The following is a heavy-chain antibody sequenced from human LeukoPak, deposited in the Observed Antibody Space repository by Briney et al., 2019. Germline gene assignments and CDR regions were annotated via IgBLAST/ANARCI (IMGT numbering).Heavy chain of an antibody. J-gene: IGHJ6*03. CDR2: IYSGGRT. CDR3: AKEGQQERDHRTYFLYYMDV. D-gene: IGHD6-13*01. Sequence: PGGSLRLSCTASGFSVRDSYMSWVRQAPGKGLEWVSVIYSGGRTYYADSVRGRSTISRDDSDNTLYLQMTSLRPEGTALYYCAKEGQQERDHRTYFLYYMDVWGSGTTVTVSS. CDR1: GFSVRDSY. V-gene: IGHV3-53*01.